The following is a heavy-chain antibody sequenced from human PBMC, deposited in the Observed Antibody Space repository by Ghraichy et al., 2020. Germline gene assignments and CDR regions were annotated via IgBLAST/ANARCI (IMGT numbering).Heavy chain of an antibody. V-gene: IGHV4-59*01. Sequence: SETLSLTCTVSGGSISSYYWSWIRQPPGKGLEWIGYIYYSGSTNYNPSLKSRVTISVDTSKNQFSLQLSSVTAADTAVYYCARDWRGYSGYLYYYGMDVWGQGTTVTVSS. CDR2: IYYSGST. J-gene: IGHJ6*02. CDR1: GGSISSYY. D-gene: IGHD5-12*01. CDR3: ARDWRGYSGYLYYYGMDV.